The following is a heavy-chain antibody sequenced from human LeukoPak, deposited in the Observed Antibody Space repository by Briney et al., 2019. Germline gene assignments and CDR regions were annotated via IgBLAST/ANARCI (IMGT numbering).Heavy chain of an antibody. CDR1: GFTFSSSA. D-gene: IGHD2-15*01. Sequence: PGGSLRLSCAASGFTFSSSAMSWVRQAPGKGLEWVSAINPSGDDTYYAESVRGRFTISRDNSKNTVYLQMNSLRAEDTAAYYCARQRGYCSSGSCYFDYWGQGNLVTVSS. CDR3: ARQRGYCSSGSCYFDY. V-gene: IGHV3-23*01. J-gene: IGHJ4*02. CDR2: INPSGDDT.